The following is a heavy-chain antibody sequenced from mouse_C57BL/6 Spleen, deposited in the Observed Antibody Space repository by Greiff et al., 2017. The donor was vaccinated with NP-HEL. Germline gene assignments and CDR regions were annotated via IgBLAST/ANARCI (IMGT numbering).Heavy chain of an antibody. Sequence: DVMLVESGGGLVKPGGSLKLSCAASGFTFSDYGMHWVRQAPEKGLEWVAYISSGSSTIYYADTVKGRFTISRDNAKNTLFLQMTSLRSEDTAMYYCARMGDYYGSSLFAYWGQGTLVTVSA. CDR1: GFTFSDYG. CDR2: ISSGSSTI. D-gene: IGHD1-1*01. J-gene: IGHJ3*01. CDR3: ARMGDYYGSSLFAY. V-gene: IGHV5-17*01.